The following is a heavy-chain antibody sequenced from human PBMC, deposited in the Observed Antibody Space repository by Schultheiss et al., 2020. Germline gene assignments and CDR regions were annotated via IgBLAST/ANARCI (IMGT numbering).Heavy chain of an antibody. CDR1: GGSISSSSYY. CDR3: ARINIAARPSYFDY. J-gene: IGHJ4*02. V-gene: IGHV4-39*01. Sequence: SETLSLTCTVSGGSISSSSYYWGWIRQPPGKGLEWIGSIYYSGSTYYNPSLKSRVTISVDTSKNQFSLKLSSVTAADTAVYYCARINIAARPSYFDYWGQGTLVTGSS. D-gene: IGHD6-6*01. CDR2: IYYSGST.